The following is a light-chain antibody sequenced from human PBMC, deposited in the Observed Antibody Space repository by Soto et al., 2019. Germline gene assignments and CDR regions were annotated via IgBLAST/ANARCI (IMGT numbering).Light chain of an antibody. CDR1: QSVPKNF. CDR2: DAS. V-gene: IGKV3-20*01. CDR3: QQTSISPRS. Sequence: EIVLTQSPGTLSLSPGERATLSCRASQSVPKNFLAWYQQEPGQAPRLLIHDASSRANGITDLFSGSGSGRDFTLTISRLEPEDFALYYCQQTSISPRSFGGGTKLEIK. J-gene: IGKJ4*01.